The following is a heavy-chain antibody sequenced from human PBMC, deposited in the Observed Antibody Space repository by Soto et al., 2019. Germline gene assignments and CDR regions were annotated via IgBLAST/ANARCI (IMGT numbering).Heavy chain of an antibody. J-gene: IGHJ4*02. CDR1: GGSLSGYY. CDR3: AREFYYDSSGIGFDS. D-gene: IGHD3-22*01. V-gene: IGHV4-59*01. Sequence: SETLSLTCTVSGGSLSGYYWSWIRQPPGKGLKWIGDFYSSGSPHHNPSLKNRVSISEDRSKNEFSLKLSSVTAADTAIYYCAREFYYDSSGIGFDSWGQGTLVTVSS. CDR2: FYSSGSP.